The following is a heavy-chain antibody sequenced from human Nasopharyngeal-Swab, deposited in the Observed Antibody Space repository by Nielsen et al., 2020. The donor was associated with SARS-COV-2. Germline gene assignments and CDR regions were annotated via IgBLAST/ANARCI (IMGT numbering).Heavy chain of an antibody. CDR2: ISSSSSYT. V-gene: IGHV3-11*06. CDR3: AKEEYCSGRSCSYLDY. Sequence: GESLKISCAASGFTFSDYYMSWIRQAPGKGLEWVSYISSSSSYTNYADSVKGRFTISRDNAKNSLYLQMNSLRAEDTAVYYCAKEEYCSGRSCSYLDYWGQGTLVTVSS. D-gene: IGHD2-15*01. J-gene: IGHJ4*02. CDR1: GFTFSDYY.